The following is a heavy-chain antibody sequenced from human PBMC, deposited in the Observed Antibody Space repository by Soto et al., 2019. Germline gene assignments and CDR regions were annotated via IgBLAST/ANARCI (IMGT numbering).Heavy chain of an antibody. CDR1: GVFLTSGTYY. J-gene: IGHJ4*02. CDR3: ASTEDFFDY. CDR2: IFYSGST. V-gene: IGHV4-31*03. Sequence: QVQLQESGPGLVKPSQTLSLTCSVSGVFLTSGTYYWSWIRQHPGKGLEWIGYIFYSGSTVYNPSLKSRVNISVDTSKNQFSLKLSSVTAADTAVYYCASTEDFFDYWGQGTLVTVSS.